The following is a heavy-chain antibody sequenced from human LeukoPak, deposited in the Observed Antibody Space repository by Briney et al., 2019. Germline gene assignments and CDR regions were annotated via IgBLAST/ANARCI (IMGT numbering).Heavy chain of an antibody. Sequence: GGSLRLSCAASGFTFSSNSMNWVRQAPGKGLEWVSSITSSGSYIYYADSVKGRFTISRDNARNSLYLQMNSLRAEDTAIYYCARAEALKFRDFDYWGQGTLVTVSS. J-gene: IGHJ4*02. V-gene: IGHV3-21*01. CDR1: GFTFSSNS. CDR2: ITSSGSYI. CDR3: ARAEALKFRDFDY.